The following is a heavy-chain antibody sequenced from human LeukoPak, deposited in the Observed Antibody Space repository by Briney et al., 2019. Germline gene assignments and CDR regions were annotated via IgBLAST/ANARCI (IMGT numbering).Heavy chain of an antibody. Sequence: PGGSLRLSCAASGFTFSDYYMSWIRQAPGKGLEWVSYISSSGSTIYYADSVKGRFTISRDNAKNSLYLQMNSLRAEDTAVYYCARDRPYYYDSSGYLGGIDYWAQGTLVTVSS. D-gene: IGHD3-22*01. CDR3: ARDRPYYYDSSGYLGGIDY. V-gene: IGHV3-11*01. CDR2: ISSSGSTI. CDR1: GFTFSDYY. J-gene: IGHJ4*02.